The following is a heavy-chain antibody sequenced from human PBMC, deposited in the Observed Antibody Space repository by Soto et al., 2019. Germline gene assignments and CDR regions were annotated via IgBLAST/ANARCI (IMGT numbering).Heavy chain of an antibody. Sequence: QVQLVQSGAEVKKPGASVKVSCKASGDTFTNYDINWVRQATGQGLEWMGRMNPNRGNTGYAQKFQGRETLTRNTSITTTYMELSSLRSEDTAVYYCARGRNGMDVWGQGTTVTVSS. J-gene: IGHJ6*02. CDR3: ARGRNGMDV. V-gene: IGHV1-8*01. CDR1: GDTFTNYD. CDR2: MNPNRGNT.